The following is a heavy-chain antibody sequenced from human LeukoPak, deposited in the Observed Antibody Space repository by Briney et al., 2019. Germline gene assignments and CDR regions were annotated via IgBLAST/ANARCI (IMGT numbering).Heavy chain of an antibody. J-gene: IGHJ5*02. D-gene: IGHD3-10*01. Sequence: PETLSLTCAVSGGSISSSNWWSWVRQPPGKGLEWIGNINHRGSTNYNPSLKSRVTISVDKSKNQFSLKLSSVTAADTAVYYCARGGGPVLLWFGEAWFDPWGQGTLVTVSS. CDR2: INHRGST. CDR3: ARGGGPVLLWFGEAWFDP. CDR1: GGSISSSNW. V-gene: IGHV4-4*03.